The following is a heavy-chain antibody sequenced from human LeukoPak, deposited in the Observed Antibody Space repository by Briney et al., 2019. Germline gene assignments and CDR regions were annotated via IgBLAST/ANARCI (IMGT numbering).Heavy chain of an antibody. CDR2: IYYSGST. CDR1: GCSISSGGYY. Sequence: SVTLSLTCTVSGCSISSGGYYWSWIRQHSGKGLEWIGYIYYSGSTYYNPSLKSRVTISVDTSKNQFSLKLSSVTAADTAVYYCARADHYYYYGMDVWGQGTTVTVSS. CDR3: ARADHYYYYGMDV. J-gene: IGHJ6*02. V-gene: IGHV4-31*03.